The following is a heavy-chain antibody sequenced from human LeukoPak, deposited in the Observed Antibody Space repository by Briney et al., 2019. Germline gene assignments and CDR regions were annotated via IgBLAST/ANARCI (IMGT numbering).Heavy chain of an antibody. CDR2: IYTSGNT. CDR3: ARDSGGLRGYSYGYLDY. V-gene: IGHV4-4*07. Sequence: SETLSLTCTVSGGSISSYYWSWIRQPAGKGLEWIGRIYTSGNTNYNPSLKSRVTMSVDTSKNQFSLKLSSVTAADTAVYYCARDSGGLRGYSYGYLDYWGQGTLVTVSS. D-gene: IGHD5-18*01. J-gene: IGHJ4*02. CDR1: GGSISSYY.